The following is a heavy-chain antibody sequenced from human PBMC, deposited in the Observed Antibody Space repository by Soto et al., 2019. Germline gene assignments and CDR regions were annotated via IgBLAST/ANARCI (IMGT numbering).Heavy chain of an antibody. V-gene: IGHV3-74*01. CDR3: ARDLGQQLGNNWFDP. J-gene: IGHJ5*02. CDR1: GFTFSSYW. D-gene: IGHD6-13*01. CDR2: INSDGSST. Sequence: GGSLRLSCAASGFTFSSYWMHWVRQAPGKGLVWVSRINSDGSSTSYADSVKGRFTISRDNAKNTLYLQMNSLRAEDTAVYYCARDLGQQLGNNWFDPWGQGTLVTVSS.